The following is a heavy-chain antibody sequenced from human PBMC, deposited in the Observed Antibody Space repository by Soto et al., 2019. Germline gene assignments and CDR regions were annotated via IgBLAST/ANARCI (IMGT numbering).Heavy chain of an antibody. D-gene: IGHD6-13*01. CDR3: PTYTSSRKYDS. Sequence: GGSLRLSCAASGFTFSSYGMHWVRQAPGKGLEWVAVISYDGSNKYYADSVKGRFTISRDNSKNTLYLQMNSLRAEDTAVYYCPTYTSSRKYDSWGQGTLVTVSS. CDR2: ISYDGSNK. J-gene: IGHJ4*02. CDR1: GFTFSSYG. V-gene: IGHV3-30*03.